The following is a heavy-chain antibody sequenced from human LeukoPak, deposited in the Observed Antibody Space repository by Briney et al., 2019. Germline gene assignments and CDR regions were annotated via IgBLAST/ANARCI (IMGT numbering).Heavy chain of an antibody. CDR3: ARVRYSGSGSYYKGDFYYGMDV. J-gene: IGHJ6*02. CDR1: GGSISNYY. CDR2: IYPSGSS. D-gene: IGHD3-10*01. Sequence: SETLSLTCTVSGGSISNYYWTWIRQPAGKGLEWIGRIYPSGSSTYNPSLKSRVTMSVDTSKNQFSLKLSSVTAADTAVYYCARVRYSGSGSYYKGDFYYGMDVWGQGTTVTVSS. V-gene: IGHV4-4*07.